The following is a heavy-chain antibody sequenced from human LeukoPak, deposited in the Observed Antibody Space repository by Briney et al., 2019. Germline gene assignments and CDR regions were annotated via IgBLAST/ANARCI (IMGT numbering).Heavy chain of an antibody. CDR2: IFNTGST. Sequence: AETLSLTCAVSGHSINSVFYWGWLRQSRGKGLEGIRTIFNTGSTYYTASVRNRVSISVDAAKNQFSLQLSSVSAADTAVYYCASRYTVAGGNFDEGGQGTQLTVS. D-gene: IGHD6-19*01. CDR3: ASRYTVAGGNFDE. V-gene: IGHV4-38-2*01. CDR1: GHSINSVFY. J-gene: IGHJ4*02.